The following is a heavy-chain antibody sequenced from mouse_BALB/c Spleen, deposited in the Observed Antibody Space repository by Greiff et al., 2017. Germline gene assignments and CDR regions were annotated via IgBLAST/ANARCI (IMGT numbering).Heavy chain of an antibody. J-gene: IGHJ3*01. CDR1: GYTFTDYN. CDR2: IYPYNGGT. Sequence: VQLQQSGPELVKPGASVKISCKASGYTFTDYNMHWVKQSHGKSLEWIGYIYPYNGGTGYNQKFKSKATLTVDNSSSTAYMELRSLTSEDSAVYYCLYGYDGWFAYWGQGTLVTVSA. D-gene: IGHD2-2*01. CDR3: LYGYDGWFAY. V-gene: IGHV1S29*02.